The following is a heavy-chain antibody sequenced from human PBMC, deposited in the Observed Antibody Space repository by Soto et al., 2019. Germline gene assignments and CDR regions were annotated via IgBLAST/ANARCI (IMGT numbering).Heavy chain of an antibody. CDR3: ARLELTGLDN. CDR2: IDPSDSYI. CDR1: GYNFTSYW. J-gene: IGHJ4*02. D-gene: IGHD3-9*01. V-gene: IGHV5-10-1*01. Sequence: GESLKISCKGSGYNFTSYWINWVRQMPGKGLEWMGRIDPSDSYINYSPSFQGHVTISADKSINTAYLQWSSLKASDTAIYFCARLELTGLDNWGQGTPVTVSS.